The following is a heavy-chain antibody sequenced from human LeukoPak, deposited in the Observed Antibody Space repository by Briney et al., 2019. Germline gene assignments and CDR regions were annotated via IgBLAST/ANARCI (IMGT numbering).Heavy chain of an antibody. V-gene: IGHV3-7*05. J-gene: IGHJ5*02. CDR3: AGGYCTSTRCHANWFDP. CDR2: IKQDGSEE. Sequence: GGSLRLSCAASGFTFSNYWMSWVRQAPGKGLEWVANIKQDGSEEYYVDSVKGRFTISRDNAKTSLYLQINSLRAEDTAVYYCAGGYCTSTRCHANWFDPWGQGTLVTVSS. D-gene: IGHD2-2*01. CDR1: GFTFSNYW.